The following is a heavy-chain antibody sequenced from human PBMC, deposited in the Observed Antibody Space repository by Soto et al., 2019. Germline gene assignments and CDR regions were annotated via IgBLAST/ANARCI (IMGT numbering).Heavy chain of an antibody. CDR1: GFSLNTGGLG. J-gene: IGHJ6*02. D-gene: IGHD2-21*02. V-gene: IGHV2-5*02. Sequence: SGPTLVNPTQTLTLTCTVSGFSLNTGGLGVGWIRQPPGKALEWLALIYWDDDKRYSPSLKDRLGISKDTSNNLVVFTMTNMDPVDTATYYCVHSRCGGDFLRYYASHYYYGMAVWGQGTTVTVSS. CDR3: VHSRCGGDFLRYYASHYYYGMAV. CDR2: IYWDDDK.